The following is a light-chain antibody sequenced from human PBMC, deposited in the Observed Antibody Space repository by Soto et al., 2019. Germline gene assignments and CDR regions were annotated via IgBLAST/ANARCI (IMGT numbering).Light chain of an antibody. V-gene: IGKV1-39*01. CDR2: DAS. CDR1: QNIGTY. Sequence: DIQMTQSPSSLSASVGDRVTVSCRASQNIGTYLNWYQQKSGKAPEVLISDASNLQSGVPSRFSGSGSGTDFTLTISSLQPEDSATYYCQQYGSSGTFGQGTKVDIK. CDR3: QQYGSSGT. J-gene: IGKJ1*01.